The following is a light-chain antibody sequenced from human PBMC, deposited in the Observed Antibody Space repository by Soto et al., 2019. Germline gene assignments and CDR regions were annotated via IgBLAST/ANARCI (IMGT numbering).Light chain of an antibody. Sequence: PGERATLSCRASQSVTTYLAWYQQKPGQAPRLLIYDASNRATGIPARFSGSGSGTDFTLTISSLEPEDFAFYYCQQFHNWPLSFGGGTKVDIK. CDR2: DAS. V-gene: IGKV3-11*01. J-gene: IGKJ4*01. CDR3: QQFHNWPLS. CDR1: QSVTTY.